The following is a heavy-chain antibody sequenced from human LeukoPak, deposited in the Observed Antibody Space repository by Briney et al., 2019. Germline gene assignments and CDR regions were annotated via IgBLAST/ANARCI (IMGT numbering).Heavy chain of an antibody. D-gene: IGHD2-2*01. CDR2: IRYDGSNK. Sequence: PGGSLRLSCAASGFTFSSYGMHWVRQAPGKGLEWVAFIRYDGSNKYYADSVKGRFTISRDNSKNTLYLQMNSLRAEDTAVYYCAKDYCSSTSCYLWFDPWGQGTLVTVSS. CDR1: GFTFSSYG. J-gene: IGHJ5*02. CDR3: AKDYCSSTSCYLWFDP. V-gene: IGHV3-30*02.